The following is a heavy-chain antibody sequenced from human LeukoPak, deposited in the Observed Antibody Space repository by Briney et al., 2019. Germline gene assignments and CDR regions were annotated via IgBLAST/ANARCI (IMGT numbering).Heavy chain of an antibody. V-gene: IGHV4-59*08. CDR2: IYCSGST. CDR3: ARQGYSTGWYYFDY. CDR1: GGSISSYN. J-gene: IGHJ4*02. Sequence: SETLSLTCAVSGGSISSYNWSWVRQPPGKGLEWVGYIYCSGSTNYTPSLEGRVTISVDTSNNQFSLKLSSVTAADTAMYYCARQGYSTGWYYFDYWGQGTLVTVSS. D-gene: IGHD6-19*01.